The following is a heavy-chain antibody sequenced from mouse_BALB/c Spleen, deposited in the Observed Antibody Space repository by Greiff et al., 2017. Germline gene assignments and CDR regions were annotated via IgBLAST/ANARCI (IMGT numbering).Heavy chain of an antibody. CDR1: CYSITSLYA. V-gene: IGHV3-2*02. CDR2: ISYSCST. CDR3: ARYDYYFDY. J-gene: IGHJ2*01. D-gene: IGHD2-4*01. Sequence: VPLTESGPGLVKPSQSLSLTCTVTCYSITSLYAWHCIRQFPGNTLECMGYISYSCSTSYNPSLKSRISITRDTSKNQIFLQLNSVTTEDTATYYCARYDYYFDYWGQGTTLTVSS.